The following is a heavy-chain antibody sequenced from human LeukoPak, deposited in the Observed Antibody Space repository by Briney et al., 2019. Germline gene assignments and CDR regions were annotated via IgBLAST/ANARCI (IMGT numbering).Heavy chain of an antibody. J-gene: IGHJ4*02. V-gene: IGHV1-18*01. CDR3: ARSSSGSYYAYFGSDY. Sequence: ASVKVSCKASGYTFTSYDISWVRQAPGQGLEWMGLISTYNGNTNFAKKLQGRVTMPTDTSTSTAYMELRSLRADDTAVYYCARSSSGSYYAYFGSDYWGQGTLVTASS. D-gene: IGHD1-26*01. CDR2: ISTYNGNT. CDR1: GYTFTSYD.